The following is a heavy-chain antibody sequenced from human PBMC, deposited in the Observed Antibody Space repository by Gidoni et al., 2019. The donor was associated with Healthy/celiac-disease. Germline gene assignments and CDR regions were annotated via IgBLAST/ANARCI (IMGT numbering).Heavy chain of an antibody. CDR2: ISGSGGST. Sequence: EVQLLESGGGLVQPGGSLRLPCAASGFTFSSYAMSWVRQAPGKGLGWVSAISGSGGSTYYADSVKGRFTISRDNSKNTLYLQMNSLRAEDTAVYYCAKDIAVGFIVVVPAAFDYWGQGTLVTVSS. CDR3: AKDIAVGFIVVVPAAFDY. D-gene: IGHD2-2*01. CDR1: GFTFSSYA. V-gene: IGHV3-23*01. J-gene: IGHJ4*02.